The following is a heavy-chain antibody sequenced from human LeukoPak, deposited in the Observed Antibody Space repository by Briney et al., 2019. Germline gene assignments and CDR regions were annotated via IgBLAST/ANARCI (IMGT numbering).Heavy chain of an antibody. CDR1: GGSISSYY. D-gene: IGHD6-13*01. CDR2: IYYSGST. Sequence: SETLSLTCTVSGGSISSYYWSWIRQPPGKGLERIGYIYYSGSTNYNPSLKSRVTISVDTSKNQFSLKLSSVTAADTAVYYCARDSSPGYSSINWFDPWGQGTLVTVSS. V-gene: IGHV4-59*01. J-gene: IGHJ5*02. CDR3: ARDSSPGYSSINWFDP.